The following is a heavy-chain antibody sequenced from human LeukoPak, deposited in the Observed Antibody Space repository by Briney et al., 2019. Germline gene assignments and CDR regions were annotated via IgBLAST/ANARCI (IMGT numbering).Heavy chain of an antibody. Sequence: ASVKVSCKTSGYNFRHCGISWVRQAPGQGLEWMAWISGGYNGDSNYALKLRGRLTMTTDTSTSTAYMELRSLRSDDTAVYYCARDEKKYCSGGSCQAYFDYWGQGTLVTVSS. D-gene: IGHD2-15*01. CDR1: GYNFRHCG. J-gene: IGHJ4*02. CDR3: ARDEKKYCSGGSCQAYFDY. V-gene: IGHV1-18*01. CDR2: ISGGYNGDS.